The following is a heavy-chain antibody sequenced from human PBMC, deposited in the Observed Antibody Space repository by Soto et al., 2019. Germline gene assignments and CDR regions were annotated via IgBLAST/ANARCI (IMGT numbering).Heavy chain of an antibody. CDR1: GFTFSSYW. D-gene: IGHD1-26*01. CDR2: IKQDGSEK. Sequence: PGGSLRLSCAASGFTFSSYWMSWVRQAPGKGLEWVANIKQDGSEKYYVDSVKGRFTISRDNAKNSLYLQMNSLRVEDTAVYYCARLKYYSEPYFEYWGQGTQVTVSS. CDR3: ARLKYYSEPYFEY. J-gene: IGHJ4*02. V-gene: IGHV3-7*01.